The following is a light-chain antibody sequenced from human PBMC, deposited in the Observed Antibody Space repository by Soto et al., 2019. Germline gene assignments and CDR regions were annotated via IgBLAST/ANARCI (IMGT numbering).Light chain of an antibody. V-gene: IGKV1-5*03. CDR3: QHMAT. CDR2: KAS. Sequence: DIQMTQSPSTLSASVGDRVTITCRASQSISASLAWYQQKPGKAPKPLIYKASSLETGVPSRFSGSGSGTEFTLTISSLQPDDFATYFCQHMATFGQGTKGEIK. CDR1: QSISAS. J-gene: IGKJ1*01.